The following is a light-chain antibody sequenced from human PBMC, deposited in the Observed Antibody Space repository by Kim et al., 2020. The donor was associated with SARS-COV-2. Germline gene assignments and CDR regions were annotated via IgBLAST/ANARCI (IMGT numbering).Light chain of an antibody. V-gene: IGKV3-20*01. CDR2: GAS. CDR1: QSVTSNF. Sequence: SPGERATLSCRASQSVTSNFLAWYQQQRGQAPRLLIDGASSTATVIPDRFSGSGSGTHFTLTISRLEPEDFAVYYCQQYDSSPRTFGQGTKVDIK. CDR3: QQYDSSPRT. J-gene: IGKJ1*01.